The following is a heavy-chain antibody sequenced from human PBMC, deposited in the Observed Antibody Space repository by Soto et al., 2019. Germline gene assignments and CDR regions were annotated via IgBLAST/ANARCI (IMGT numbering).Heavy chain of an antibody. CDR1: GGSISSNSYY. Sequence: PSETLSLTCTVSGGSISSNSYYWGWIRQPPGKGLEWIGHIYYSGSTYYNPSLKSRVTISVDTSKNQFSLKLSSVTAADTAVYYCARIRGSSGCFDYWGQGTLVTVSS. CDR3: ARIRGSSGCFDY. D-gene: IGHD3-16*01. V-gene: IGHV4-39*01. J-gene: IGHJ4*03. CDR2: IYYSGST.